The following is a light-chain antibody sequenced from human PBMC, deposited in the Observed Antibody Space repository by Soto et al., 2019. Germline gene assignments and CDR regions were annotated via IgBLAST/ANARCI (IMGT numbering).Light chain of an antibody. CDR2: LGS. V-gene: IGKV2-28*01. CDR3: MQALQTPLT. J-gene: IGKJ4*01. CDR1: QSLLHSNGYNY. Sequence: DIVMTRSTLSLPVTPGEPASISCRSSQSLLHSNGYNYLDWYLQKPGQSPQLLIYLGSNRSSGVPDRFSGSGSGTDFTLKISRVEAEDVGVYYCMQALQTPLTFGGGAKV.